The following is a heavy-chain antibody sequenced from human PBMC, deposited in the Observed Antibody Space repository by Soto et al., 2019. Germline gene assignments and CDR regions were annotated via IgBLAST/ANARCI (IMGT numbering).Heavy chain of an antibody. CDR1: GASISGFY. Sequence: SETLSLTCTVSGASISGFYWSWIRKSAGKGLEWIGRIYATGTTDYNPSLKSRVMMSVDSSKKQFSLKLRSVTAADTAVYYCVRDGTKTLRDWFDPWGQGISVTVSS. CDR3: VRDGTKTLRDWFDP. J-gene: IGHJ5*02. D-gene: IGHD1-1*01. CDR2: IYATGTT. V-gene: IGHV4-4*07.